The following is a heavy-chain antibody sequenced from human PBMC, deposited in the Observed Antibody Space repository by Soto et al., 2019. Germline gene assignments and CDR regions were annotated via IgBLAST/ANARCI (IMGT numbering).Heavy chain of an antibody. CDR2: ISHYGFT. J-gene: IGHJ3*01. D-gene: IGHD3-10*01. Sequence: SETLSLTCAVSGVSISSGAYSWSWIRQPPGKVLEWIGYISHYGFTYFNPSLKSRVSISVDKTKHQVSLKLSAVTAADTAVYYCAKDRGTRRGAFDVWGQGTMVTVSS. CDR3: AKDRGTRRGAFDV. CDR1: GVSISSGAYS. V-gene: IGHV4-30-2*01.